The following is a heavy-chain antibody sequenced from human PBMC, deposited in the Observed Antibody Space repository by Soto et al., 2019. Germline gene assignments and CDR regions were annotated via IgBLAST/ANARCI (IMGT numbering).Heavy chain of an antibody. D-gene: IGHD1-20*01. Sequence: SQTLSLPCAISGDSVSSNSAAWNWIRQSPSRGLEWLGRTYYRSKWYNDYAVSVESRITINPDTSKNQFSLQLNSVTPEDTAVYYCARVRITGTPESLDYWGQGTLVTVSS. V-gene: IGHV6-1*01. CDR3: ARVRITGTPESLDY. CDR2: TYYRSKWYN. J-gene: IGHJ4*02. CDR1: GDSVSSNSAA.